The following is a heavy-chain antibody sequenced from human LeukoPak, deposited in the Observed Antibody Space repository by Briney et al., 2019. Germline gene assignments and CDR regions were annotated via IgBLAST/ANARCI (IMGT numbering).Heavy chain of an antibody. CDR2: ISGSGGST. CDR1: GFTFSSYA. J-gene: IGHJ4*02. Sequence: GALRLSCAASGFTFSSYAMSWVRQAPGKGLEWVSAISGSGGSTYYADSVEGRFTISRDNSKNTLYLQMNSLRAEDTAVYYCAKDPNRRIAVAGTDSDYWGQGTLVTVSS. CDR3: AKDPNRRIAVAGTDSDY. V-gene: IGHV3-23*01. D-gene: IGHD6-19*01.